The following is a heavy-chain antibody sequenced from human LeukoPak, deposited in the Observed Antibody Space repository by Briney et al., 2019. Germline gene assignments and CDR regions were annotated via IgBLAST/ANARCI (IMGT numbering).Heavy chain of an antibody. CDR2: IIPIFGTA. Sequence: SVKVSCKASGGTFSSYAISWVRQAPGQGLEWMGGIIPIFGTANYAQKFQGRVTITTDESTSTAYMELSSLRSEDMAVYYCAALIPVIAVATREGVDYWGQGTLVTVSS. V-gene: IGHV1-69*05. CDR3: AALIPVIAVATREGVDY. CDR1: GGTFSSYA. J-gene: IGHJ4*02. D-gene: IGHD6-19*01.